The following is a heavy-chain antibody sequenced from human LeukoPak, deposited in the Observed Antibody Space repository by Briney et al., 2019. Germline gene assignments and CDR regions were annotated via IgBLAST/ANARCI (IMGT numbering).Heavy chain of an antibody. CDR3: ARGGYDYYGSGSSNWFDP. D-gene: IGHD3-10*01. V-gene: IGHV3-21*01. CDR1: GFTFSSYA. CDR2: ISSSSSYI. J-gene: IGHJ5*02. Sequence: NPGGSLRLSCAASGFTFSSYAMSWVRQAPGKGLEWVSSISSSSSYIYYADSVKGRFTISRDNAKNSLYLQMNSLRAEDTAVYYCARGGYDYYGSGSSNWFDPWGQGTLVTVSS.